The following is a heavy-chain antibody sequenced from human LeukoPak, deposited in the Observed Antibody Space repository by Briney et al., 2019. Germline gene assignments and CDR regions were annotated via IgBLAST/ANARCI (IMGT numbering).Heavy chain of an antibody. CDR1: GYTFTGYY. J-gene: IGHJ5*02. D-gene: IGHD1-1*01. CDR3: ASLRPYNWNDDGRGWFDP. Sequence: ASVKVSCKASGYTFTGYYMHWVRQAPGQGLEWMGWINPNSGGTNYAQKFQGRVTMTRDTSISTAYMELSRLRSDDTAVYYCASLRPYNWNDDGRGWFDPWGQGTLVTVSS. CDR2: INPNSGGT. V-gene: IGHV1-2*02.